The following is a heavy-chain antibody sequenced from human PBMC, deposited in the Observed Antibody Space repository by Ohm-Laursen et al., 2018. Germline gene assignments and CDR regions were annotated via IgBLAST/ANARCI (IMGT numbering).Heavy chain of an antibody. CDR1: GFTFDDFA. J-gene: IGHJ4*02. V-gene: IGHV3-21*04. CDR3: AITGGFWNY. Sequence: SLRLSCTASGFTFDDFAMNWLRQAPGKGLEWVSSIDDSLAHIFYADSVKGRFTISRDNAKNSLYLQMNILRADDTAVYYCAITGGFWNYWGQGTLVTVSS. D-gene: IGHD3-10*01. CDR2: IDDSLAHI.